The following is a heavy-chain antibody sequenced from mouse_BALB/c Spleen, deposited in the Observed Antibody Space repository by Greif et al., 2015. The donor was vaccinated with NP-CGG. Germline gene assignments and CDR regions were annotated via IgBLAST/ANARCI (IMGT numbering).Heavy chain of an antibody. Sequence: QVQLQQPGAELVKPGASVKLSCKASGYTFTSYWMHWVKQRPGQVLEWIGEINPSNGRTNYNEKFKSKATLTVDKSPSTAYMQLSSLTSEDSAVYYCARWSGTYFDYWGQGTTLTASS. D-gene: IGHD4-1*01. V-gene: IGHV1S81*02. CDR1: GYTFTSYW. CDR2: INPSNGRT. J-gene: IGHJ2*01. CDR3: ARWSGTYFDY.